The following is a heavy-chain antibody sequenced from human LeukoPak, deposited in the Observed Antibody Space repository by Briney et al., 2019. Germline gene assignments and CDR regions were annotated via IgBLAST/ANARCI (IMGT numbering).Heavy chain of an antibody. V-gene: IGHV3-48*03. CDR2: ISDTGSTI. Sequence: GGSLRLSCAASGFTFSSYELNWVRQAPGKGLEWVSYISDTGSTIYYADSVEGRFTISRDNAKNSLYLQMNSLRAEDTAVYYCARGYGSGSYLSSKKNYMDVWGKGTTVTVSS. J-gene: IGHJ6*03. CDR1: GFTFSSYE. CDR3: ARGYGSGSYLSSKKNYMDV. D-gene: IGHD3-10*01.